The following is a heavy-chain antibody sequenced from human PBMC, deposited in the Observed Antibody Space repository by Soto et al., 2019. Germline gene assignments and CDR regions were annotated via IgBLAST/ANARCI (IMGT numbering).Heavy chain of an antibody. J-gene: IGHJ4*01. D-gene: IGHD6-19*01. CDR3: AKEITVAGDFDY. CDR1: GFTFSSYG. V-gene: IGHV3-30*18. CDR2: ISYDGSNE. Sequence: QVQLVESGGGVVQPGRFLRLSCVASGFTFSSYGIHWVRQAPGKGLEWVAVISYDGSNEYYADSVKGRFTISRDNSKNTLYLQMDSLRPEDTAVYYCAKEITVAGDFDYWGHGTLVTVSS.